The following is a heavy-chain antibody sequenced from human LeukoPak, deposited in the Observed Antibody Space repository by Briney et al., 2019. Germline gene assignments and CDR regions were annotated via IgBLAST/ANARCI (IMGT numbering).Heavy chain of an antibody. CDR1: GFTFSSYW. D-gene: IGHD3-10*01. Sequence: GGSLRLSCGASGFTFSSYWMSWVRQAPGKGLEWVASIKEDGSEKYYVDSVKGRFTISRDNAKNSLYLQMNSLRAEDTAVYYCVRDFGNYWGQGTLVTVSS. J-gene: IGHJ4*02. V-gene: IGHV3-7*04. CDR2: IKEDGSEK. CDR3: VRDFGNY.